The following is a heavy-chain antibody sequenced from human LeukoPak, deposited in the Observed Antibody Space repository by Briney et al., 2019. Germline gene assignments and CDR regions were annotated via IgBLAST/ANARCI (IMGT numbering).Heavy chain of an antibody. CDR1: GGSISSSSYY. J-gene: IGHJ4*02. V-gene: IGHV4-39*01. CDR2: IYYSGST. Sequence: SETLSLTCTVSGGSISSSSYYWGWIRQPPGTGLEWIGSIYYSGSTYYNPSLKSRVTISVDTSKNQFSLKLSSVTAADTAVYYCARQRRSTDFDYWGQGTLVTVSS. CDR3: ARQRRSTDFDY.